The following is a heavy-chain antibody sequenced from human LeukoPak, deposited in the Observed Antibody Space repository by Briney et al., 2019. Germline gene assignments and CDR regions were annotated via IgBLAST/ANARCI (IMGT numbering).Heavy chain of an antibody. CDR2: IYPGDSNS. CDR3: ARHWGYYGSGSHRAFDI. Sequence: GESLKISCKGSGYSFSDYWIGWVRQMPGKGLEWMGIIYPGDSNSKYSPSFQGQVIISADRSINTAYLQWSSLKASDTAMYYCARHWGYYGSGSHRAFDIWGQGTTVTVSS. J-gene: IGHJ3*02. V-gene: IGHV5-51*01. CDR1: GYSFSDYW. D-gene: IGHD3-10*01.